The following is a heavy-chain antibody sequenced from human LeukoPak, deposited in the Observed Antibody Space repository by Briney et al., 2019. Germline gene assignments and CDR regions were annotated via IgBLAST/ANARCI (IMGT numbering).Heavy chain of an antibody. Sequence: SETLSLTCTVSGGSISSSSYYWGWIRQPPGKGLEWIGSIYYSGSTYYNSSLKRRVPISVDTSKKQFCLKLSSVTAAGTAVYYCARLGVIGRGDWFDPWGQGTLVTVSS. V-gene: IGHV4-39*01. CDR3: ARLGVIGRGDWFDP. D-gene: IGHD3-16*02. CDR1: GGSISSSSYY. J-gene: IGHJ5*02. CDR2: IYYSGST.